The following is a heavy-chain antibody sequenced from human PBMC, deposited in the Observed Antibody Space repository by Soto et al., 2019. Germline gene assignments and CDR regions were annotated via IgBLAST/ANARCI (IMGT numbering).Heavy chain of an antibody. CDR1: GGSLRGFC. Sequence: SETLSLTCAVDGGSLRGFCWTWIRRPPGKGLEWIGEIHYSGSINYNPSLKSRVTISADTSKNQFSLKLSSVTAADTAVYYCARRSDIVDDAFDIWGQGTMVTVSS. D-gene: IGHD2-15*01. CDR3: ARRSDIVDDAFDI. J-gene: IGHJ3*02. V-gene: IGHV4-34*01. CDR2: IHYSGSI.